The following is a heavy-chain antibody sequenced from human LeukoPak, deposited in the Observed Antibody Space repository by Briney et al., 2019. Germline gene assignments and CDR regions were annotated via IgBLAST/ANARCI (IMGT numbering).Heavy chain of an antibody. CDR3: ARQYFVGNQLLWSDY. Sequence: SETLSLTCTVSGGSISSYYWSWIRQPPGKGLEWIGSMYFSGSTQYKPSLKSRLTISVDTSKNQFSLKLSSVTAADTAVYYCARQYFVGNQLLWSDYWGQGTLVTVSS. J-gene: IGHJ4*02. V-gene: IGHV4-59*05. D-gene: IGHD3-9*01. CDR2: MYFSGST. CDR1: GGSISSYY.